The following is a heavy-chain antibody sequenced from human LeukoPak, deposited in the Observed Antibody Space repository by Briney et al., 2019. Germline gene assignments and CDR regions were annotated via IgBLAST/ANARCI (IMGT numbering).Heavy chain of an antibody. Sequence: GGSLRLSCAASGFTFSDYYMTWIRQAPGKGLEWVSYITSSSTNTYYADYADSVKGRFTISRDNAKKSLYLQMNSLRAEDTAVYYCARPGNDFWTSYYVHWGQGTLVTVSS. J-gene: IGHJ4*02. CDR3: ARPGNDFWTSYYVH. CDR2: ITSSST. CDR1: GFTFSDYY. D-gene: IGHD3/OR15-3a*01. V-gene: IGHV3-11*06.